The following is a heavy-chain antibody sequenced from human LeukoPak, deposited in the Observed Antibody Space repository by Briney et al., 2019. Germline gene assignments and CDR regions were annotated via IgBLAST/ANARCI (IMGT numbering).Heavy chain of an antibody. CDR2: INPNSGGT. D-gene: IGHD6-13*01. Sequence: ASVKVSCKASGCTFTGYYMHWVRQAPGQGLEWMGGINPNSGGTNYANKFQGRVTMTRDTSTSTAYMELSRLRSDDTAVYYCARVRRILYSSSWYYFDYWGQGTLVTVSS. V-gene: IGHV1-2*07. CDR1: GCTFTGYY. J-gene: IGHJ4*02. CDR3: ARVRRILYSSSWYYFDY.